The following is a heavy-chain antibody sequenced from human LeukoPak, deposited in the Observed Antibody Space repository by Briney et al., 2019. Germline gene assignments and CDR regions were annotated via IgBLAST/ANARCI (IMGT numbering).Heavy chain of an antibody. CDR1: GGPISSGGYY. CDR3: ARVQEWFGELLYRIFDY. J-gene: IGHJ4*02. CDR2: IYYSGST. Sequence: SQTLSLTCTVSGGPISSGGYYWSWIRQHPGKGLEWIGYIYYSGSTYYNPSLKSRVTISVDTSKNQFSLKLSSVTAADTAVYYCARVQEWFGELLYRIFDYWGQGTLVTVSS. D-gene: IGHD3-10*01. V-gene: IGHV4-31*03.